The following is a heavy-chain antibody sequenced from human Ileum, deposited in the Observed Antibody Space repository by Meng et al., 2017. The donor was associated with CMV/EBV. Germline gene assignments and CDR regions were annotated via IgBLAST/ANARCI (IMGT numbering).Heavy chain of an antibody. V-gene: IGHV4-59*01. CDR2: VYSTGST. CDR1: GGSISSYY. Sequence: QVQLQDSDPGLVKPSETLSLTCSVSGGSISSYYWSWIRQSPGKGLEWIGYVYSTGSTNYSPSLRSRVTISIDTSRNQFSLRLSSVTAADTAVYYCARTGRFGSYYFDYWGQGTLVTVSS. CDR3: ARTGRFGSYYFDY. J-gene: IGHJ4*02. D-gene: IGHD3-10*01.